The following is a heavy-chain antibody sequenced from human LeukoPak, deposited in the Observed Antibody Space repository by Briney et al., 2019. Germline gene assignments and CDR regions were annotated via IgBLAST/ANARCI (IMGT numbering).Heavy chain of an antibody. J-gene: IGHJ4*02. CDR1: DDSISSVGYY. Sequence: PSETLSLTCTVSDDSISSVGYYWTWIRQYPGKGLEWIGYTHYSGNTYYNPSLKSRVTISVDTSKNHFSLRLSSVTAADTAVYYCASGNGYYYRYFDYWGQGTLVTVSS. D-gene: IGHD3-22*01. CDR3: ASGNGYYYRYFDY. CDR2: THYSGNT. V-gene: IGHV4-31*03.